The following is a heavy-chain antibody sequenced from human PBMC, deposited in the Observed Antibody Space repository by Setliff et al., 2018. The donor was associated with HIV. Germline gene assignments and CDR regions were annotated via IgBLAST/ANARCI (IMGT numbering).Heavy chain of an antibody. V-gene: IGHV4-34*10. CDR2: IYSSGST. D-gene: IGHD3-9*01. CDR3: ARLRYSVFDY. Sequence: SETLSLTCAVYGGSFNGYYWSWIRQPPGKGLEWLGHIYSSGSTNYNPSLKSRVTMSIDTSKNQFSLKLSSVTAADTAVYYCARLRYSVFDYWGHGTLVTVSS. CDR1: GGSFNGYY. J-gene: IGHJ4*01.